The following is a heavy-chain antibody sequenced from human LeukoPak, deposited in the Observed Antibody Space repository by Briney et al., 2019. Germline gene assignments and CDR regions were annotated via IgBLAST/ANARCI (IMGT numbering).Heavy chain of an antibody. CDR2: TSTSSVTI. J-gene: IGHJ4*02. Sequence: PGGSLRLSCAASGFTFSSYGMNWVRQAPGKGLEWVSYTSTSSVTIYYADSVRGRFTISRDNAKNSLYLQMNSLRDEDKAVYYCARGQVDFDYWGQGTLVTVSS. CDR1: GFTFSSYG. CDR3: ARGQVDFDY. D-gene: IGHD5-12*01. V-gene: IGHV3-48*02.